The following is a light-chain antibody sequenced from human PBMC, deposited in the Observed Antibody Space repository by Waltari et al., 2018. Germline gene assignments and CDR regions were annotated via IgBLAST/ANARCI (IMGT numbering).Light chain of an antibody. CDR1: TGAVTSGHY. CDR3: LLSYSGAWV. Sequence: QAVVTQEPSLTVSPGGTVPLTCGSSTGAVTSGHYPYWFQQRPGQAPRTLIYETNNHHSKTPARFSGSLLGGKAALTLSGAQPEDEADYYCLLSYSGAWVFGGGTKLTVL. V-gene: IGLV7-46*01. J-gene: IGLJ3*02. CDR2: ETN.